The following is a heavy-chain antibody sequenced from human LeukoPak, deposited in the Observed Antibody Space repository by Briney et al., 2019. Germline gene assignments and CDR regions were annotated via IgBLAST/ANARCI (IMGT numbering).Heavy chain of an antibody. CDR3: AKDHSRGYSSGWSAGYYYGMDI. CDR2: IYDDGTT. CDR1: GFTFSTNY. D-gene: IGHD6-19*01. Sequence: GGSLRLSCTASGFTFSTNYMSWVRQAPGKGLEWVSIIYDDGTTYYANSVKGRFTISRDNAKNSLYLQMNSLRAEDTALYYCAKDHSRGYSSGWSAGYYYGMDIWGQGTTVTVSS. J-gene: IGHJ6*02. V-gene: IGHV3-53*05.